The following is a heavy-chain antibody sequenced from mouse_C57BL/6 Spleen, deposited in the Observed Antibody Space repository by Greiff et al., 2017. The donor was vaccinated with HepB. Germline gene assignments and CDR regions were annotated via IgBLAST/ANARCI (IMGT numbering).Heavy chain of an antibody. Sequence: EVKVVESGAELVKPGASVKLSCTASGFNIKDYYMHWVKQRTEQGLEWIGRIDPEDGETKYAPKFQGKATITADTSSNTAYLQLSSLTSEDTAVYYCALITTVVAPDYWGQGTTLTVSS. CDR3: ALITTVVAPDY. J-gene: IGHJ2*01. CDR2: IDPEDGET. D-gene: IGHD1-1*01. CDR1: GFNIKDYY. V-gene: IGHV14-2*01.